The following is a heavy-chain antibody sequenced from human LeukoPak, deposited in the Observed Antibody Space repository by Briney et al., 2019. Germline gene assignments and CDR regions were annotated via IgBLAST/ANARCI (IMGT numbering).Heavy chain of an antibody. CDR1: GGSIRGTSYY. D-gene: IGHD3-9*01. CDR2: VYTGGTT. J-gene: IGHJ6*03. CDR3: ARSDILPRGHDYYCYMDV. V-gene: IGHV4-61*02. Sequence: PSETLSLTCTVSGGSIRGTSYYWTWVRQPAGQGLEWVGRVYTGGTTNYNPYLKSRVTMSVDTFKNQFTLNFTSVTAADTAIYYCARSDILPRGHDYYCYMDVWGKGTTVTVSS.